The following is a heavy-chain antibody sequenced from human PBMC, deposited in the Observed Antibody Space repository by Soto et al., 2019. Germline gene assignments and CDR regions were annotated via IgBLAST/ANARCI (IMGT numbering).Heavy chain of an antibody. CDR2: ISFDGIRK. D-gene: IGHD2-2*01. CDR3: PRDTVTSLTPYQGLYDYGMYL. J-gene: IGHJ6*02. Sequence: GGSLRLSCTASGFPFSSYTMHWLRRAPGKGLEWVGIISFDGIRKYYADWLKGRIVISRDNSKDSLDLQMDTLRPDDTAIYYCPRDTVTSLTPYQGLYDYGMYLWSPVPTVTIAS. V-gene: IGHV3-30*09. CDR1: GFPFSSYT.